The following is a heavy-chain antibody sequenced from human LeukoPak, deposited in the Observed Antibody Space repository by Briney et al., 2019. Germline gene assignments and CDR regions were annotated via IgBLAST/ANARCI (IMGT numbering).Heavy chain of an antibody. Sequence: GGSLRLSCAASGFTFSSYAMHWVRQAPGKGLEYVSALSSNGGSTYYANSVKGRFTISRDNSKNTLYLQMGSLRAEDMAVYYCARVNVGYSGYDKYNWFDPWGQGTLVTVSS. V-gene: IGHV3-64*01. CDR2: LSSNGGST. CDR1: GFTFSSYA. D-gene: IGHD5-12*01. J-gene: IGHJ5*02. CDR3: ARVNVGYSGYDKYNWFDP.